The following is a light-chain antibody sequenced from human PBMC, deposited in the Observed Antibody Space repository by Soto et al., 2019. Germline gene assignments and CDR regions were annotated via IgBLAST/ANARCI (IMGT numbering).Light chain of an antibody. Sequence: DIQLTQSPSFLSASVGDRVTITCRASQGISSYFAWYQQKPGKAPKLLIYAVSTLQSGVPSRFSGSASGTGLTAAVSSLQYEDFATCSCKQLKSYRLTVGGGMKVEIK. CDR2: AVS. J-gene: IGKJ4*02. CDR3: KQLKSYRLT. CDR1: QGISSY. V-gene: IGKV1-9*01.